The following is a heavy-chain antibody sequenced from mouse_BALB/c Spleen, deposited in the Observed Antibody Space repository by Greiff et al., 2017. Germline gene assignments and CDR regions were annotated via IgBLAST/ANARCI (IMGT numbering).Heavy chain of an antibody. V-gene: IGHV14-3*02. CDR1: GFNIKDTY. Sequence: VQLQQSGAELVKPGASVKLSCTASGFNIKDTYMHWVKQRPEQGLEWIGRIDPANGNTKYDPKFQGKATITADTSSNTAYLQLSSLTSEDTAVYYCARSKLLYYYAMDYWGQGTSVTVSS. D-gene: IGHD2-12*01. CDR2: IDPANGNT. CDR3: ARSKLLYYYAMDY. J-gene: IGHJ4*01.